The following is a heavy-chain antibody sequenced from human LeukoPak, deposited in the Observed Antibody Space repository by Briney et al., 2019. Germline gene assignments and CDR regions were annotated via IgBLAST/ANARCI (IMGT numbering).Heavy chain of an antibody. J-gene: IGHJ4*02. CDR1: GGSVSSGVYY. D-gene: IGHD3-3*01. CDR2: IYYTGTT. V-gene: IGHV4-61*08. Sequence: SETLSLTCTVSGGSVSSGVYYWRWIRQPPGKGLEWIGCIYYTGTTNYNPSLKSRVNISVNTSKKQFSLKLSSVTAADTAVFYCARLSGNYPNFDYWGQGTLVTVSS. CDR3: ARLSGNYPNFDY.